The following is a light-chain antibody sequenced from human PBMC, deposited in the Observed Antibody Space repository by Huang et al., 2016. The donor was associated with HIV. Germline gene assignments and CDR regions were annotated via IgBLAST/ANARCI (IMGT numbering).Light chain of an antibody. V-gene: IGKV1-5*03. CDR3: QQYNTYQYT. CDR1: QSISTW. Sequence: DIQMTQSPSTLSAFVGDRVTITCRASQSISTWLAWYQQKPGKAPKLLIYKASTFESGVPLRFSGSGSGTEFTLTIISLQPDDFGTYYCQQYNTYQYTFGQGTKVEIK. CDR2: KAS. J-gene: IGKJ2*01.